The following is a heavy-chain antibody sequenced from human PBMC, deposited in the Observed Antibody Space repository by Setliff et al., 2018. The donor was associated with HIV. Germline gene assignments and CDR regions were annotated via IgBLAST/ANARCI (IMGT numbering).Heavy chain of an antibody. CDR3: SRDRATYFASAPSH. J-gene: IGHJ4*02. CDR1: GFPFGVYT. Sequence: GGSLRLSCITSGFPFGVYTMNWVRQAPGKGLEWVASIRGKSFGGTREYAASVRGRFTISRDESKSIAYLQMDSLKTEDTAVYYCSRDRATYFASAPSHWGQGTLVTVSS. D-gene: IGHD2-21*01. V-gene: IGHV3-49*04. CDR2: IRGKSFGGTR.